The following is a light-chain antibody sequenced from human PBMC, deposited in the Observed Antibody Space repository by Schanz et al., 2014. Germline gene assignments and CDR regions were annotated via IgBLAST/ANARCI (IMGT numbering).Light chain of an antibody. J-gene: IGKJ3*01. V-gene: IGKV3-20*01. CDR3: QHYGSSPLFT. CDR2: GAS. Sequence: EIVLTQSPGTLSLSPGERATLSCRASQSVSSSYLAWYQQKPGQAPRLIIYGASSRPTGITDRFSGSGSGKDLTLTISRQEPEDCAVYYCQHYGSSPLFTLGPGTTVDSK. CDR1: QSVSSSY.